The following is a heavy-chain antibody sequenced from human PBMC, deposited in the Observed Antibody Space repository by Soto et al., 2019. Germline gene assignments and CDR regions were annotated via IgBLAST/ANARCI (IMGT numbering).Heavy chain of an antibody. CDR3: AKDLGGSWSRYDAFDI. V-gene: IGHV3-23*01. D-gene: IGHD3-10*01. J-gene: IGHJ3*02. CDR1: GFTFRSYA. CDR2: ISGSGGST. Sequence: EGQLLESGGGLVQPGGSLRLSYAASGFTFRSYAMSWVRQAPGKGREWVSAISGSGGSTYYADSVKGRFTISRDNSKNTLYLQMNSLRAEDTAVYYCAKDLGGSWSRYDAFDIWGQGTMVTVSS.